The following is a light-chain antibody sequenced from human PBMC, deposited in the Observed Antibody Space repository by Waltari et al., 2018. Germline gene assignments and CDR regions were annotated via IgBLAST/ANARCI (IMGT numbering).Light chain of an antibody. CDR1: SLRRYS. CDR3: LSRDISSTRF. J-gene: IGLJ2*01. CDR2: GQD. V-gene: IGLV3-19*01. Sequence: SSELTQDPTVSVALGQTVRITCQGDSLRRYSAGWYQQRPGQAPVLVFYGQDNRPSGIPDRFSGSTSGDTATLTITGTQAEDEADYYCLSRDISSTRFFGGGTRLTV.